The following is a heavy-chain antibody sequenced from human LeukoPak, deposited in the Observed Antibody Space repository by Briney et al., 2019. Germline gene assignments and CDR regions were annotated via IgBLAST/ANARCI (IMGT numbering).Heavy chain of an antibody. CDR1: GFTVSSNY. CDR3: AREFPPYYYDSSGYLVSGMDV. Sequence: GGSLRLSCAASGFTVSSNYVSWVRQAPGKGLEWVSVIYSGGSTHYADSVKGRFTISRDNSKNTLYLQMNSLRAEDTAVYYCAREFPPYYYDSSGYLVSGMDVWGQGTTVTVSS. CDR2: IYSGGST. D-gene: IGHD3-22*01. V-gene: IGHV3-53*01. J-gene: IGHJ6*02.